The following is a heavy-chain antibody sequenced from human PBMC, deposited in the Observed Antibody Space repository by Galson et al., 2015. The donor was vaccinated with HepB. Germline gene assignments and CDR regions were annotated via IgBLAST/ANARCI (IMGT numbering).Heavy chain of an antibody. Sequence: SLRLSCAASGFTFSSYTMHWVRQAPGKGLEWVAVISYDGNNKYYADSVKGRFTISRDNSKNTLYLQVNIVRAEDTAVYYCARKSGSYGRPIDYWGQGTLVTVSS. D-gene: IGHD6-19*01. V-gene: IGHV3-30*04. CDR3: ARKSGSYGRPIDY. CDR1: GFTFSSYT. J-gene: IGHJ4*02. CDR2: ISYDGNNK.